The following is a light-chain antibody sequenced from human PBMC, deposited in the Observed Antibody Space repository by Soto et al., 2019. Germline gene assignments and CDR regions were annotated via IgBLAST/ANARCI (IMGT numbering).Light chain of an antibody. CDR3: QQYGISPT. CDR1: QSVSSNY. J-gene: IGKJ1*01. CDR2: DVS. Sequence: DIVLTQSPGTLSLSPGERATLSCRSGQSVSSNYLAWYQQKPDQAPRLVIDDVSGRATGIPDRFSGSGSGTDFTLTISGLEHEDSAVYYCQQYGISPTFGRGTKVEIK. V-gene: IGKV3-20*01.